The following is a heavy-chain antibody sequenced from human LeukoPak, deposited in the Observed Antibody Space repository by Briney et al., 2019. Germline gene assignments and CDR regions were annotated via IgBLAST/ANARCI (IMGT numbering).Heavy chain of an antibody. Sequence: PSETLSLTCTVSGDSIISYYWSWIRQPAGKGLEWIGRIYSSGSTNYNPSLKSRVTMSVDTSKNQCSLKLTSVTAADTAVYFCARDFLGGGVLFDSWSQGTLVTVSS. J-gene: IGHJ4*02. V-gene: IGHV4-4*07. CDR2: IYSSGST. D-gene: IGHD3-16*01. CDR1: GDSIISYY. CDR3: ARDFLGGGVLFDS.